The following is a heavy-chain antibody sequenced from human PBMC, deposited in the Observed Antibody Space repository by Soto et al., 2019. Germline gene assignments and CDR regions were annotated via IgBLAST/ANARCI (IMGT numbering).Heavy chain of an antibody. CDR3: AKEDLGGATTDY. J-gene: IGHJ4*02. V-gene: IGHV3-23*01. CDR1: GFTFTTYD. D-gene: IGHD1-26*01. CDR2: ISGSGGST. Sequence: EVQLLESGGGLVQPGGSLRLSCAASGFTFTTYDMNWVRQAPGKGLEWVSAISGSGGSTYYADSVKGRFTISRDNSKNTLYRQMNSLRAEDTAVYYCAKEDLGGATTDYWGQGTLVTVSS.